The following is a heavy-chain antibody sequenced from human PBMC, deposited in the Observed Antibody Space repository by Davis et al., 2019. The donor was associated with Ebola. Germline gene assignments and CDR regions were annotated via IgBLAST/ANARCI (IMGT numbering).Heavy chain of an antibody. CDR1: GYTFTGYY. CDR2: INPNSGGT. Sequence: ASVKVSCKASGYTFTGYYMHWVRQAPGQGLEWMGWINPNSGGTNYAQKFQGRVTMTRDTSISTAYMELSRLRSDDTAVYYCARDPRYDFWSGLGWFDPWGQGTLVTVSS. CDR3: ARDPRYDFWSGLGWFDP. V-gene: IGHV1-2*02. J-gene: IGHJ5*02. D-gene: IGHD3-3*01.